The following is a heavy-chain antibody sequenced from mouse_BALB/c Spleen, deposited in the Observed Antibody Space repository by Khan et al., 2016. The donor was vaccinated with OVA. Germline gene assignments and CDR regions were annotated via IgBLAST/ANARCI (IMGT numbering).Heavy chain of an antibody. V-gene: IGHV9-3-1*01. J-gene: IGHJ1*01. Sequence: QIQFVQSGPGLKKPGETVKISCTASGYTFTNYGMNWVKQPPGKGLKWLGWINTYTGEPTYADDFKGRFAFSLETSASPSFLQFNTLKNEDTAKYFGARKKHDWYFDLWGAETTVTVSS. CDR3: ARKKHDWYFDL. CDR1: GYTFTNYG. CDR2: INTYTGEP.